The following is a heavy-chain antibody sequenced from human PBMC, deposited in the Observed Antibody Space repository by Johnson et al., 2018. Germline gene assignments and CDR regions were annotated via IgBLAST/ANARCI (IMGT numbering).Heavy chain of an antibody. CDR3: AATYYYDSSGHDAFDI. CDR1: GFTFSSYS. CDR2: ISSISSTI. V-gene: IGHV3-48*01. Sequence: VQLVESGGGLVQPGGSLRLSCAASGFTFSSYSMNWVRQAPGKGLEWVSYISSISSTIYYADSVKGRFTISRDNAKNSRYLQMNSLRAEDTAVYYCAATYYYDSSGHDAFDIWGQGTMVTVSS. J-gene: IGHJ3*02. D-gene: IGHD3-22*01.